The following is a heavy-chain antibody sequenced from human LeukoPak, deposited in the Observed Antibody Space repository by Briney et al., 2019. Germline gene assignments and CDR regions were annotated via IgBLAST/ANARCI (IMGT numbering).Heavy chain of an antibody. V-gene: IGHV3-30*03. J-gene: IGHJ4*02. CDR2: ISYDGNNK. CDR1: GLTFSSFA. D-gene: IGHD3-9*01. Sequence: PGGSLRLSCVASGLTFSSFAMHWVRQAPGKGLEGEAVISYDGNNKYYADSVKGRFTISRDNSKNTLYLQMNSLRAEDTAVYYCARDDHYDTLTGFYAYWGQGTLVTVSS. CDR3: ARDDHYDTLTGFYAY.